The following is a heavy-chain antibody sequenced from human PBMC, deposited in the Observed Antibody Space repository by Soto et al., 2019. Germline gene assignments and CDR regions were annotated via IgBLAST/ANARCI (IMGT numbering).Heavy chain of an antibody. D-gene: IGHD3-10*01. CDR3: ARDAGATYYYGSGSYYKGLIHPSYSSMDV. CDR1: GFTFGSYA. Sequence: GVSLRLSCAASGFTFGSYAMSWVRQAPGKGLEWVSAISGSGGSTYYADSVKGRFTISRDNSKNPLYLQMNSLRAEDTAVYYCARDAGATYYYGSGSYYKGLIHPSYSSMDVWGKGTTVTVSS. V-gene: IGHV3-23*01. CDR2: ISGSGGST. J-gene: IGHJ6*03.